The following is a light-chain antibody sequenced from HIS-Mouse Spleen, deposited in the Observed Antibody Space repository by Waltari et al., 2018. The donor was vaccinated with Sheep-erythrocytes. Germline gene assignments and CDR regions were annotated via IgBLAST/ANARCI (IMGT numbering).Light chain of an antibody. Sequence: QSVLTQPPSVSGAPGQRVTISCTGSSSNIGAGYDVHWYQQRPGTAPKLLISGNSNRPSGVPDRFSGSKSGTSASLAITGLQAEDEADYYCQSYDSSLSGVVFGGGTKLTVL. CDR3: QSYDSSLSGVV. J-gene: IGLJ2*01. CDR1: SSNIGAGYD. CDR2: GNS. V-gene: IGLV1-40*01.